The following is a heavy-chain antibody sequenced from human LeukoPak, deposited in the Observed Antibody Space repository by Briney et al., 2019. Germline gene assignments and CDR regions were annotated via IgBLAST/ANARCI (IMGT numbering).Heavy chain of an antibody. D-gene: IGHD4-23*01. Sequence: GGSLRLSCAASGFTFGDYAMHWVRQAPGKGLEWVSGISWNSRSIGYADSVRGRFTISRDNAKNSLYLQMSSLRVEDTVVYYCARDRTGGYFDYWGQGTLVTVSS. CDR3: ARDRTGGYFDY. J-gene: IGHJ4*02. CDR1: GFTFGDYA. V-gene: IGHV3-9*01. CDR2: ISWNSRSI.